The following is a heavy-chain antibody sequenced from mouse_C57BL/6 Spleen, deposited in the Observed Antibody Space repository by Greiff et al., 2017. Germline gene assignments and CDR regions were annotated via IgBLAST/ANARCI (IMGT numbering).Heavy chain of an antibody. CDR3: ARFPYYAMDY. J-gene: IGHJ4*01. V-gene: IGHV1-82*01. Sequence: QVQLQQSGPELVKPGASVKISCKASGYAFSSSWMNWVKQRPGKGLEWIGRIYPGDGDTNYNGKFKGKATLTADKSSSTAYMQLSSLTSEDSAVYFCARFPYYAMDYWGQGTSVTVSS. CDR1: GYAFSSSW. CDR2: IYPGDGDT.